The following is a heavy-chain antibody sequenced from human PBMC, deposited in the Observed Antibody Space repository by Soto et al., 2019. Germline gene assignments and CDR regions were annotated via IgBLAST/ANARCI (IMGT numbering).Heavy chain of an antibody. V-gene: IGHV1-69*14. Sequence: QVQLVQSGAEVKKPGSSVKVSCKASGGTFSSYAISWVRQAPGQGLEWMGGIIPIFGTATYAQKFQGRVTITADKSTGTAHMELSSLRSEDRPVYYCARQSRYCSGGSCYFLPGIDYWGQGTLVTVSS. CDR3: ARQSRYCSGGSCYFLPGIDY. CDR2: IIPIFGTA. CDR1: GGTFSSYA. D-gene: IGHD2-15*01. J-gene: IGHJ4*02.